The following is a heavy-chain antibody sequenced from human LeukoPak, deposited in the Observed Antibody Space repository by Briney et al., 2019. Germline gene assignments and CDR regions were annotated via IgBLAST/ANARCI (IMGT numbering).Heavy chain of an antibody. Sequence: PGGSLRLSCAASGFTFSSYGMHWVRQAPGKGLEWVAFIRYDGSNKYYADSVKGRFTISRDNSKNTLYLQMNSLRAEDTAVYYCARTQTMVTLYLGYWGQGTLVTVSS. CDR3: ARTQTMVTLYLGY. CDR2: IRYDGSNK. CDR1: GFTFSSYG. D-gene: IGHD4-23*01. V-gene: IGHV3-30*02. J-gene: IGHJ4*02.